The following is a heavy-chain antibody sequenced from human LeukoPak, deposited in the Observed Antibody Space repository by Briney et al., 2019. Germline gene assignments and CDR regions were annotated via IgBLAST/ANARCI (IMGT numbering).Heavy chain of an antibody. D-gene: IGHD6-13*01. J-gene: IGHJ4*02. V-gene: IGHV1-46*01. CDR1: GYTFTSYY. Sequence: GASVKVSCKASGYTFTSYYMHWVRQAPGQGLEWMGIINPSGGSTSYAQKFQGRVTMTRDTSTSAVYMELSSLRSEDTAVYYCARLAAAGKVDYWGQGTLVTVSS. CDR3: ARLAAAGKVDY. CDR2: INPSGGST.